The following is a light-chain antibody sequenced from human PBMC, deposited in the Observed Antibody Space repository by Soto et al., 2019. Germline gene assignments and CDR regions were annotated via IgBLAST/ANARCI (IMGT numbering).Light chain of an antibody. CDR3: QQFNNYL. CDR2: DAS. J-gene: IGKJ3*01. CDR1: QGISSA. Sequence: AIQLTQSPSSLSASVGDRVTITCRASQGISSALAWYQQKPGKAPKLLIYDASSLESGVPSRFSGSGSGTDFTLTISSLQPEYFATYYCQQFNNYLFGPGTKVDIK. V-gene: IGKV1D-13*01.